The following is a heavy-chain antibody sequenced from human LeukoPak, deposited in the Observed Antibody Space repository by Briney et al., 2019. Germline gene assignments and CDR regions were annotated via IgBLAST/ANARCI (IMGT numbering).Heavy chain of an antibody. CDR1: GYTLTELS. J-gene: IGHJ4*02. V-gene: IGHV1-24*01. CDR2: FDPEDGET. Sequence: ASVKVSCKVSGYTLTELSMHWVRQAPGKGREWMGGFDPEDGETIYAQKFQGRVTMTGDTSTDTAYMELSSLRSEDTAVYYCATRSMLDFDYWGQGTLVTVSS. D-gene: IGHD2-8*01. CDR3: ATRSMLDFDY.